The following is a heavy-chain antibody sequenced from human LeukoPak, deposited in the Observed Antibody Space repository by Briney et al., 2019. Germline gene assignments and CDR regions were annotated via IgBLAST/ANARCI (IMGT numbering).Heavy chain of an antibody. CDR3: ARRAAGYSSSWYLYYFDY. D-gene: IGHD6-13*01. CDR2: IYCSGST. V-gene: IGHV4-59*08. J-gene: IGHJ4*02. CDR1: GGSISSYY. Sequence: SETLSLTCTVSGGSISSYYWSWIRQPPGKGLEWIGYIYCSGSTNYNPSLKSRVTISVDTSKNQFSPKLSSVTAADTAVYYCARRAAGYSSSWYLYYFDYWGQGTLVTVSS.